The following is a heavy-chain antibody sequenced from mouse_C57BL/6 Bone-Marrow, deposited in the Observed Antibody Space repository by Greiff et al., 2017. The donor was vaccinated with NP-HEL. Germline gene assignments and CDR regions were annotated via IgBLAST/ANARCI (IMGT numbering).Heavy chain of an antibody. CDR2: IYPGDGDT. CDR1: GYAFSSYW. CDR3: ARVSNYGWYFDV. Sequence: VQLQQSGAELVKPGASVKISCKASGYAFSSYWMNWVKQRPGKGLEWIGQIYPGDGDTNYNGKFKGKATLTADKSSSTAYMQLSSLTSEDSAVYFCARVSNYGWYFDVWGTGTTVTVSS. J-gene: IGHJ1*03. V-gene: IGHV1-80*01. D-gene: IGHD2-5*01.